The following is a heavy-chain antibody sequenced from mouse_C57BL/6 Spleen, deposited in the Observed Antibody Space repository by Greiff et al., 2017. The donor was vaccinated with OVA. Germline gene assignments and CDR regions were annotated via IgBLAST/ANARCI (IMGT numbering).Heavy chain of an antibody. V-gene: IGHV14-4*01. D-gene: IGHD1-1*01. CDR2: IDPENGDT. CDR3: TTSAITTVVARNY. Sequence: EVQLQQSGAELVRPGASVKLSCTASGFNIKDDYMHWVKQRPEQGLEWIGWIDPENGDTEYASKFQGKATIPADTSSNTAYLQLSSLTSEDTAVYYCTTSAITTVVARNYWGQGTSVTVSS. CDR1: GFNIKDDY. J-gene: IGHJ4*01.